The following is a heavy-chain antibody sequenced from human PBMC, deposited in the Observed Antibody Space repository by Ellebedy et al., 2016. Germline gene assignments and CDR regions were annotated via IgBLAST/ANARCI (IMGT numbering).Heavy chain of an antibody. V-gene: IGHV1-3*01. D-gene: IGHD3-22*01. J-gene: IGHJ4*02. Sequence: ASVKVSCKASGFTFTNYAIHWARQAPGQGLEWMGWINAGNGNTKYSQKFQGRVTITRDTSASTAYMELSSLRSEDTAVYYCASTNYYDSSGYSPRFDYWGQGTLVTVSS. CDR3: ASTNYYDSSGYSPRFDY. CDR2: INAGNGNT. CDR1: GFTFTNYA.